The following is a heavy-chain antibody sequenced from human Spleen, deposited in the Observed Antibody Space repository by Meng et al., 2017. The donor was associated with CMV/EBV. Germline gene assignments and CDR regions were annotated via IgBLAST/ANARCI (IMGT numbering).Heavy chain of an antibody. J-gene: IGHJ4*02. CDR3: ARGTALGSGYDY. CDR2: IRYDGTNK. D-gene: IGHD6-25*01. Sequence: GESLKISCAASGFTFNNYGMHWVRQAPGKGLEWVAFIRYDGTNKYYIDSVKGRFTISRDNSKNTLYLQMNSLRPEDTAVYYCARGTALGSGYDYWGQGTLVTVSS. CDR1: GFTFNNYG. V-gene: IGHV3-30*02.